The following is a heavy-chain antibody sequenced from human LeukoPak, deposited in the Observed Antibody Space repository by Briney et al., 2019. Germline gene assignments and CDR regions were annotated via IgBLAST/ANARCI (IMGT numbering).Heavy chain of an antibody. CDR2: INYSGST. V-gene: IGHV4-59*01. Sequence: PSETLSLTCTVSGGSISSYYWSWIRQPPGKGLEWIGNINYSGSTKYNPSLKSRVAMSVDTSKNQFSLKLSSVTAADTAVYYCAKDIYGSGSYYGNGLDVWGRGTTVTVSS. D-gene: IGHD3-10*01. J-gene: IGHJ6*02. CDR1: GGSISSYY. CDR3: AKDIYGSGSYYGNGLDV.